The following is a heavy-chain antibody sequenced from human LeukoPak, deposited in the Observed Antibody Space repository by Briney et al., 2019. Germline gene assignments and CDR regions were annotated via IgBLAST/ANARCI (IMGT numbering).Heavy chain of an antibody. J-gene: IGHJ5*02. Sequence: PSETLSLTCTVSGGSISSYYWSLIRQPPGKGLEWIGYIYYSGSTNYNPSLKSRVTISVDTSKNQFSLKLSSVTAADTAVYYCARLATRITMVRGVTRNWFDPWGQGTLVTVSS. CDR1: GGSISSYY. CDR2: IYYSGST. D-gene: IGHD3-10*01. V-gene: IGHV4-59*08. CDR3: ARLATRITMVRGVTRNWFDP.